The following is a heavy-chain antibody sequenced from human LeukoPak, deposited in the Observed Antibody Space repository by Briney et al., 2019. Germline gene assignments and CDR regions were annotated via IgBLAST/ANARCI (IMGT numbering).Heavy chain of an antibody. D-gene: IGHD3-10*01. CDR1: GFSLTTSGMR. CDR3: ARIGGWELLHFDY. J-gene: IGHJ4*02. V-gene: IGHV2-70*04. CDR2: IDWDDDK. Sequence: SGPALVKPTQTLTLTCTFSGFSLTTSGMRVSWIRQPPGKALEWLARIDWDDDKFYSTSLKTRLTISKDTSKNQVVLTMTNMDPVDTATYYCARIGGWELLHFDYWGQGIPVTVSS.